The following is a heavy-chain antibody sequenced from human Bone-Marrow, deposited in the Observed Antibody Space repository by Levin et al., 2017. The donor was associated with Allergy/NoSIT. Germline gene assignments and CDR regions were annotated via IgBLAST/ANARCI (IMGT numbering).Heavy chain of an antibody. D-gene: IGHD3-10*01. J-gene: IGHJ4*02. CDR1: GFTVSSNY. CDR3: ARGWFGELLSH. V-gene: IGHV3-53*01. CDR2: IYSGGST. Sequence: PGASVKVSCAASGFTVSSNYMSWVRQAPGKGPEWVSVIYSGGSTYYADPVKGRFTISRDNSKNTLYLQMNSLRAEDTAVYYCARGWFGELLSHWGQGTLVTVSS.